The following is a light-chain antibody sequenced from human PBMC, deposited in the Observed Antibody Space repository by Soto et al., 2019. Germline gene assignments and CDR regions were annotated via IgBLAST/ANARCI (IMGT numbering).Light chain of an antibody. CDR2: GAS. V-gene: IGKV3-20*01. Sequence: EIVLTQSPGTLSLSPGERATLSCRASQSVSNYLAWYQHKPGQAPRLLIYGASNRATGIPDRFSGSGSETDFTLTISRLEPEDFAVYCCQQYGGSPQTFGQGTKVEIK. CDR3: QQYGGSPQT. J-gene: IGKJ1*01. CDR1: QSVSNY.